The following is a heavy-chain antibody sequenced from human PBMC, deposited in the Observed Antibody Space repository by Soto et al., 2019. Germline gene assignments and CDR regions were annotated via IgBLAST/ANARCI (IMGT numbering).Heavy chain of an antibody. Sequence: PGGSLRLSCAASGFTFSSYAMHWVRQAPGKGLEWVAIISYGGSDKYYADSVKGRFTISRDNSKNTLYLQMNSLRAEDTAVYYCARDSSGYYRAFDYWGQGTLVTVSS. CDR3: ARDSSGYYRAFDY. CDR1: GFTFSSYA. V-gene: IGHV3-30-3*01. J-gene: IGHJ4*02. CDR2: ISYGGSDK. D-gene: IGHD3-22*01.